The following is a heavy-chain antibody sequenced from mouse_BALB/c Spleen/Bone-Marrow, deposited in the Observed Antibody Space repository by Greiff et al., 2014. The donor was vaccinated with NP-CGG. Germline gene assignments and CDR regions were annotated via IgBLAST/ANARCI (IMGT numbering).Heavy chain of an antibody. J-gene: IGHJ2*01. D-gene: IGHD1-2*01. V-gene: IGHV1-9*01. CDR2: ILPGSGNT. Sequence: QVQLQQSGAELMKPGASVKISCKATGYTFSSYWIEWVKQRPGHGLEWIGEILPGSGNTNYNENFKSKATFTADTSSNTAYMQLSSLTSEDSAVYYCARRLLYYFDYWGQGTTLTVSS. CDR3: ARRLLYYFDY. CDR1: GYTFSSYW.